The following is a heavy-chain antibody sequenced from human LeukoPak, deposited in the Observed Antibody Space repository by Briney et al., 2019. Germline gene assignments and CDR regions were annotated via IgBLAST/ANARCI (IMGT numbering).Heavy chain of an antibody. CDR1: GVSISSNSYY. Sequence: SETLSLTCTVSGVSISSNSYYWDWTRQPPGKGLEWIGSIYYSGSTYYNPSLKSRVTMSVDTSKNQFPLKLSSVTAADRAVYYCARDAYYYGSGSYYFDYWGQGTLVTVSS. D-gene: IGHD3-10*01. CDR3: ARDAYYYGSGSYYFDY. J-gene: IGHJ4*02. V-gene: IGHV4-39*06. CDR2: IYYSGST.